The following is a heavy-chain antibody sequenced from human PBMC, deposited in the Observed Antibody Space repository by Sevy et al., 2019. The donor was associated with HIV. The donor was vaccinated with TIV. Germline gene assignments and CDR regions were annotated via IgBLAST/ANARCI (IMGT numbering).Heavy chain of an antibody. CDR2: IKHSGST. V-gene: IGHV4-34*01. CDR1: GGSFSGYY. Sequence: SETLSLTCAVYGGSFSGYYWSWIRQPPGKGLEWIGEIKHSGSTNYNPSLKSRVTISVDTCKNQFSLKLSSVTAADTAVYYCARAKQLVRSGVSLLTDVWGQGTTVTVSS. D-gene: IGHD6-13*01. CDR3: ARAKQLVRSGVSLLTDV. J-gene: IGHJ6*02.